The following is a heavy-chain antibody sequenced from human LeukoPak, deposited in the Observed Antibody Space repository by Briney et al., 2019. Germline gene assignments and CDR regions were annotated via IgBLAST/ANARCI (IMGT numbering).Heavy chain of an antibody. CDR3: ARGGAVAGTGGNDY. J-gene: IGHJ4*02. V-gene: IGHV3-64*02. Sequence: GGSLRLSCAASGFTFSSYGMHWVRQAPEKGLEYVSAISSTGGSTYYADSVKGRFTISRDNSKNTLCLQMGSLRGEDTAVYYCARGGAVAGTGGNDYWGQGTLVIVSS. CDR2: ISSTGGST. CDR1: GFTFSSYG. D-gene: IGHD6-13*01.